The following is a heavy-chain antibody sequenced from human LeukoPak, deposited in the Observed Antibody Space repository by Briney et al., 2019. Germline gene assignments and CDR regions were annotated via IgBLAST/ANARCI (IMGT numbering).Heavy chain of an antibody. V-gene: IGHV4-39*01. J-gene: IGHJ3*02. Sequence: SETLSLTCTVSGGSISSSSYYWGWIRQPPGKVLEWIGSIYYSGSTYYNPSLKSRVTISVDTSKNQFSLKLSSVTAADTAVYYCARHDYGDYVYAFDIWGQGTMVTVSS. D-gene: IGHD4-17*01. CDR2: IYYSGST. CDR3: ARHDYGDYVYAFDI. CDR1: GGSISSSSYY.